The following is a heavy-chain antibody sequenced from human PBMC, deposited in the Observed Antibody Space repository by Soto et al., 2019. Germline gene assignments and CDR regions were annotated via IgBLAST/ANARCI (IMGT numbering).Heavy chain of an antibody. V-gene: IGHV1-69*06. CDR1: GGTFSSYA. CDR3: ARSTIRFLEWFFFDY. D-gene: IGHD3-3*01. J-gene: IGHJ4*02. CDR2: IIPIFGTA. Sequence: LKCSCKASGGTFSSYAISWVRQAPGQWLEWMGGIIPIFGTANYAQKFQGRVTITADKSTSTAYMELNSLRAEDTAVYYCARSTIRFLEWFFFDYWGQGTLVTVSS.